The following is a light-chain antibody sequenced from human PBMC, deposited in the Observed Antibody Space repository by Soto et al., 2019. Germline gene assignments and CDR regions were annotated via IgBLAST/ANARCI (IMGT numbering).Light chain of an antibody. CDR3: QHYGNSLWT. CDR2: DAS. Sequence: VVLTHSPGTLSLSPGEGAALSCRASQSVRSMYLAWYQQKPGQAPRLLIYDASSRATDIPDRFSGSGSGTDFTLTISRLEPEDFAVYYCQHYGNSLWTFGQGTKVDIK. J-gene: IGKJ1*01. V-gene: IGKV3-20*01. CDR1: QSVRSMY.